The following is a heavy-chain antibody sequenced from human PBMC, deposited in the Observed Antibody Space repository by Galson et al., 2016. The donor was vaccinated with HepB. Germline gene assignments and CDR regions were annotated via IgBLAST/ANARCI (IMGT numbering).Heavy chain of an antibody. J-gene: IGHJ4*02. Sequence: SLRLSCAASGFTFSNYGMHWVRQAPGKGLEWVALIWHDGSNRYYAHSVKGRFTISRDNSTNTLYLQMNSLRAEETAVYYCAREGVGIAVAATAFDYWGQGTLVTVSS. CDR3: AREGVGIAVAATAFDY. CDR1: GFTFSNYG. D-gene: IGHD6-19*01. CDR2: IWHDGSNR. V-gene: IGHV3-33*01.